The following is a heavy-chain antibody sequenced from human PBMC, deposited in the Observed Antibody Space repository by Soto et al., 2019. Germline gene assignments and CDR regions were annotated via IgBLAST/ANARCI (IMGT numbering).Heavy chain of an antibody. CDR1: GFTFSSYG. D-gene: IGHD6-6*01. CDR3: ARYSSSSDDYYYYGMDV. Sequence: PGGSLRLSCAASGFTFSSYGMHWVRQAPGKGLEWVAVIWYDGSNKYYADSVKGRFTISRDNSKNTLYLQMNSLRAEDTAVYYCARYSSSSDDYYYYGMDVWGQGTTVTVSS. V-gene: IGHV3-33*01. CDR2: IWYDGSNK. J-gene: IGHJ6*01.